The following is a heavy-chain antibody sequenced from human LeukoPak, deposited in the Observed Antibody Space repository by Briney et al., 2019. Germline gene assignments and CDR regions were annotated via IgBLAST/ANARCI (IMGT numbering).Heavy chain of an antibody. D-gene: IGHD6-19*01. V-gene: IGHV1-2*02. Sequence: GASVKVSCKASGYTFTGYYTHWVRQAPGQGLEWMGWINPNSGGTNYAQKFQGRVTMTRDTSISTAYMELSRLRSDDTAVYYCARSIAVAVDYYYYGMDVWGQGTTVTVSS. CDR3: ARSIAVAVDYYYYGMDV. J-gene: IGHJ6*02. CDR2: INPNSGGT. CDR1: GYTFTGYY.